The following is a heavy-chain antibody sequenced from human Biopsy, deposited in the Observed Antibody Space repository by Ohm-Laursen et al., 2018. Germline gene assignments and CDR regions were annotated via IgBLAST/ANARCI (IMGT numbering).Heavy chain of an antibody. Sequence: TLSLTCTVSSVSITAYYWSWIRQPPGKGLECIGNIHHSGSTNYNPSLKSRLTISVDTSKNQFSLKLSSVTAADTAVYHCARMDCSGGSCHYYSYGMDVWGQGTTVTVSS. CDR2: IHHSGST. V-gene: IGHV4-4*09. CDR3: ARMDCSGGSCHYYSYGMDV. CDR1: SVSITAYY. D-gene: IGHD2-15*01. J-gene: IGHJ6*02.